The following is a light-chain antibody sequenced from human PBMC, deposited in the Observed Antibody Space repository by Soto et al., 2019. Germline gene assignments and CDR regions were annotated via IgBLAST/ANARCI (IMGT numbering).Light chain of an antibody. CDR2: DAS. V-gene: IGKV1-33*01. CDR1: QDISKF. J-gene: IGKJ2*01. Sequence: DIQMTQSPSSLSASVGDRVSFTCQASQDISKFLNWYQHKPGQAPSLLIYDASKSQFGVPSRFSGSGSGTDFTLEISRVEAGDVGVYYCMQALQTPYIFGQGTKVDIK. CDR3: MQALQTPYI.